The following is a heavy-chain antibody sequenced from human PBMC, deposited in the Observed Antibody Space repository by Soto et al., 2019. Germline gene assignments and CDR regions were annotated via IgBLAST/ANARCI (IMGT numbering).Heavy chain of an antibody. D-gene: IGHD1-26*01. V-gene: IGHV3-23*01. Sequence: GGSLRLSCAACGFTFSIYSIAWVRQAPWKGLEWVSVISDNGGYTSYADSVRGRFTISRDNSKNTLYLQMNSLRAEDTAVYYCVRSSGRHPRHDYWGQRSLVAVSS. CDR3: VRSSGRHPRHDY. J-gene: IGHJ4*02. CDR2: ISDNGGYT. CDR1: GFTFSIYS.